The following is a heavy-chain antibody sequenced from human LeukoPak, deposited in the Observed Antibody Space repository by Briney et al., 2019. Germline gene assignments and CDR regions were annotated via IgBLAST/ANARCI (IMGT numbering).Heavy chain of an antibody. CDR3: ARSLSIAAAGLFDY. J-gene: IGHJ4*02. CDR1: GYSFTSYW. D-gene: IGHD6-13*01. Sequence: GEALKISCRGSGYSFTSYWLGWVRQMPGKGLEWKGVIYPGDSDTRYSPSFQGQVTISADKSTSTAYLQWSSLKASDTAIYYCARSLSIAAAGLFDYWGQGTLVTVSS. V-gene: IGHV5-51*01. CDR2: IYPGDSDT.